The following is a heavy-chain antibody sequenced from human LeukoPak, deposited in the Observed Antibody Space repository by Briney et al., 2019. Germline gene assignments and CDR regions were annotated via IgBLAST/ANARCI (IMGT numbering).Heavy chain of an antibody. D-gene: IGHD3-3*01. V-gene: IGHV3-74*01. CDR1: GFIFTRYW. Sequence: GGSLRLSCAASGFIFTRYWMHWVRQAPGKGLVWVSRINTDGSSTAYADSVKGRFTISRDNSKNTLYLQMNSLRAEDTAVYYCASGYYDFWSGYYKDPPDAFDIWGQGTMVTVSS. CDR3: ASGYYDFWSGYYKDPPDAFDI. J-gene: IGHJ3*02. CDR2: INTDGSST.